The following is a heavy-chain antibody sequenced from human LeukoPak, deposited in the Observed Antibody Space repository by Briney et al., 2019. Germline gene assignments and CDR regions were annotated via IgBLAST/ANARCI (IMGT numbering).Heavy chain of an antibody. Sequence: ASVKVSCKASGYTFTGYYMHWVRQAPGQGLEWMGRINPNSGGTNYAQKFQGRVTMTRDTSISTAYMELSRLRSDDTAVYYCVSLQAYDYVWGSYRQENCFDPWGQGTLVTVSS. D-gene: IGHD3-16*02. CDR2: INPNSGGT. V-gene: IGHV1-2*06. J-gene: IGHJ5*02. CDR3: VSLQAYDYVWGSYRQENCFDP. CDR1: GYTFTGYY.